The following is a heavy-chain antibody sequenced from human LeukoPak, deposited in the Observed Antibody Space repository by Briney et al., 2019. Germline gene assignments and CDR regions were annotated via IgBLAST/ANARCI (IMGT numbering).Heavy chain of an antibody. V-gene: IGHV1-2*02. Sequence: GASVKVSCKSSVSIFTGYYMHWVRLAPGQGLEWMGWIYPNSGGTRYAQKFQGRVTMTRDTSISTAHMELSGLTSDDTAVFYCARDLATTSTWEFDYWGQGTLVSVSS. CDR3: ARDLATTSTWEFDY. CDR1: VSIFTGYY. D-gene: IGHD1-26*01. J-gene: IGHJ4*02. CDR2: IYPNSGGT.